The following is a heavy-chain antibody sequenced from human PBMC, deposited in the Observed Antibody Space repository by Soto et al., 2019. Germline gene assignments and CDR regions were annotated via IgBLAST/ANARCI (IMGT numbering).Heavy chain of an antibody. Sequence: GASVKVSCKASGYTLTRYSIHWVRQAPGQRLEWMGWINAGNGNTKFSQKFQGRVTITRDTSASTAYMELRGLRSEDTAVYYCARDLESELAHYYYYGMDVWGQGTTVTVSS. CDR1: GYTLTRYS. J-gene: IGHJ6*02. CDR3: ARDLESELAHYYYYGMDV. CDR2: INAGNGNT. D-gene: IGHD3-10*01. V-gene: IGHV1-3*01.